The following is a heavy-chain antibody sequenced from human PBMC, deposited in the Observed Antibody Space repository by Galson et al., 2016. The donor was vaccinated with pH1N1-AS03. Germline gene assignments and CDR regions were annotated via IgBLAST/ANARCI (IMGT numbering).Heavy chain of an antibody. Sequence: SETLSPTCTVSGASITSSPSYWGWIRQPPGKGLEWIASVSYSGTNFYKSSLKRRATITVDTSENEFHLRLTTVTAADTAVYYCAGYEMTYSNGWYYLDVWGKGTMVTVSS. CDR3: AGYEMTYSNGWYYLDV. J-gene: IGHJ6*03. CDR2: VSYSGTN. CDR1: GASITSSPSY. V-gene: IGHV4-39*01. D-gene: IGHD6-19*01.